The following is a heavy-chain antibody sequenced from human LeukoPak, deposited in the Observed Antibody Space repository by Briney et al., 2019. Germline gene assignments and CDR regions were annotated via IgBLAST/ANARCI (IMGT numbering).Heavy chain of an antibody. D-gene: IGHD5-18*01. CDR2: IYSGGST. CDR3: ARDGGYSYVYGPFDY. CDR1: GFTVSGNY. V-gene: IGHV3-53*01. Sequence: PEGSLRLSRAASGFTVSGNYMSWVRQAPGKGLEWVSVIYSGGSTYYAGSVKGRFTISRDNSKNTLYRQMNSLRAEDTAVYYCARDGGYSYVYGPFDYWGQGTLVTVSS. J-gene: IGHJ4*02.